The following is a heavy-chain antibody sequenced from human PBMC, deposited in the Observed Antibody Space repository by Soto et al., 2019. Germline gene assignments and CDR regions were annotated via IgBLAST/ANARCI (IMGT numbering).Heavy chain of an antibody. J-gene: IGHJ4*02. V-gene: IGHV1-18*01. CDR2: ISAYNGNT. Sequence: QVQLVQSGAEVKKPGASVKVSCKASGYTFPSYGISWVRQAPGQGLEWMGWISAYNGNTNYAQKLQGRVTMTTDTSTSTASTELRRLRSDDTAVYYCARAGEYSSESGLADYWGQVTLVTVS. CDR1: GYTFPSYG. D-gene: IGHD6-6*01. CDR3: ARAGEYSSESGLADY.